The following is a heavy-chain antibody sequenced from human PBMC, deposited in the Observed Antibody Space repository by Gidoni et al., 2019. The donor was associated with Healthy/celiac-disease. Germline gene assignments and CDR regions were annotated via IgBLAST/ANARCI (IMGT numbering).Heavy chain of an antibody. J-gene: IGHJ4*02. Sequence: QVQLQQWGAGLLKPSETLSLTCAVYGGSFSGYYWSWIRQPPGRGLEWIGEINHSGSTNYNPSLKSRVTRSVDTSKNQFSLKLSSVTAADTAVYYCARGRGGGAQLVSDYWGQGTLVTVSS. D-gene: IGHD6-6*01. CDR2: INHSGST. CDR1: GGSFSGYY. CDR3: ARGRGGGAQLVSDY. V-gene: IGHV4-34*01.